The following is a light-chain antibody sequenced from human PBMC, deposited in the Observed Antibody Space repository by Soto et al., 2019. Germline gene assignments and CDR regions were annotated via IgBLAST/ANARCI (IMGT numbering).Light chain of an antibody. V-gene: IGKV3-15*01. J-gene: IGKJ4*01. Sequence: EIVMTQSPATLSVSPGERVTLSCRAGESIDFNLAWYQQKPGQAPRLLIYGASNRATGIPARFSGSGSGTEFTLTSSSLQSEDFALYYCQQYNNWLTFGGGTKVDIK. CDR1: ESIDFN. CDR2: GAS. CDR3: QQYNNWLT.